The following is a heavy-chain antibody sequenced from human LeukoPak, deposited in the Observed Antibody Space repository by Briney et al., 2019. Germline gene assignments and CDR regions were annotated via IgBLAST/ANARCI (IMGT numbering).Heavy chain of an antibody. CDR2: INHSGST. Sequence: SETLSLTCAVYGGSFSGYYWSWIRQPPGKGLEWIGEINHSGSTNYNPSLKSRVTISVDTSKNQFSLKLSSVTAADTAVYYCARGTGYSSSWPPHWGQGTLVTVSS. D-gene: IGHD6-13*01. V-gene: IGHV4-34*01. CDR3: ARGTGYSSSWPPH. J-gene: IGHJ4*02. CDR1: GGSFSGYY.